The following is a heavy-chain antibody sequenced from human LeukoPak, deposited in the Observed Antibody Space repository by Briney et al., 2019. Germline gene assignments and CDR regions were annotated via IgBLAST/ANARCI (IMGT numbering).Heavy chain of an antibody. CDR3: ARDSGSRNNDY. Sequence: ASVKVSCKAPGYTFTSYAIHWVRQAPGQRLEWMGWISAGNGNTKYSQNFQGRVTFISNTSATTAFMELSSLRSEDAAVYYCARDSGSRNNDYWGQGTLVTVSS. CDR1: GYTFTSYA. D-gene: IGHD1/OR15-1a*01. CDR2: ISAGNGNT. V-gene: IGHV1-3*01. J-gene: IGHJ4*02.